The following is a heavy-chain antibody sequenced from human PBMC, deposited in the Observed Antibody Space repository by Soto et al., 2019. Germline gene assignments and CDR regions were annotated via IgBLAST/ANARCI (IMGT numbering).Heavy chain of an antibody. CDR1: GFTFSSYA. J-gene: IGHJ4*02. Sequence: PGGSLRLSCAASGFTFSSYAMGWVLQAPGKGLEWVSAISGSGGSTYYADSVKGRFTISRDNSKNTLYLQMNSLRAEDTAVYYCAKVATAMVGNFDYWGQGTLVTVSS. D-gene: IGHD5-18*01. CDR2: ISGSGGST. CDR3: AKVATAMVGNFDY. V-gene: IGHV3-23*01.